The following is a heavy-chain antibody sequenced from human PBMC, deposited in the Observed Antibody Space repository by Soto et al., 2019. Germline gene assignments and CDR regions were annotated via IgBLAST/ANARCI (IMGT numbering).Heavy chain of an antibody. J-gene: IGHJ4*02. CDR3: ARANFFAVMQYDFDS. CDR2: ISITGTTI. CDR1: GFTFGDYY. D-gene: IGHD3-16*01. V-gene: IGHV3-11*01. Sequence: QVQLVESGGGLVKPGGSLRLSCAASGFTFGDYYMSWIRQAPGKGLEWISYISITGTTIYSADSVKGRFTISRDNAKKSLYLQMNSLRAEDTAVYYCARANFFAVMQYDFDSWGQGTLVTVSS.